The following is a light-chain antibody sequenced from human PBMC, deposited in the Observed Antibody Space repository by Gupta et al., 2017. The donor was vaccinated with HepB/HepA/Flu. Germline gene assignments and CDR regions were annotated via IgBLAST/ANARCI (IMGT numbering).Light chain of an antibody. CDR3: QQHSNWPPLT. V-gene: IGKV3-11*01. J-gene: IGKJ4*01. Sequence: EIVLTQSPATLSLSPGERATLSCRASQSVSSYLAWYQQKPGQAPRLLIYDASNRDTGIPARFSGSGCGKDLTLTNSSREQEEFAGYYCQQHSNWPPLTFGGGTKVEIK. CDR1: QSVSSY. CDR2: DAS.